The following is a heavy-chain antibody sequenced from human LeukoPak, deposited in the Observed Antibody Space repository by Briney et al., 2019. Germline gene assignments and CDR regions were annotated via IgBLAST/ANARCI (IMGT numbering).Heavy chain of an antibody. Sequence: GGALRLSCAASGLTFSSYAMHWVRQAPGKGLEWVAVISYDGSNKYYADSVKGRFTISRYNSKHTLYLQMNSLRAEDTAVYYCARDSRIAARPSGDYWGQGTLVTVSS. V-gene: IGHV3-30-3*01. CDR3: ARDSRIAARPSGDY. CDR1: GLTFSSYA. D-gene: IGHD6-6*01. J-gene: IGHJ4*02. CDR2: ISYDGSNK.